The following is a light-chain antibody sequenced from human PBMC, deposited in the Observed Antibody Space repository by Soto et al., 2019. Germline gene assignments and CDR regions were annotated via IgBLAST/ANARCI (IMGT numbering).Light chain of an antibody. V-gene: IGLV7-46*01. CDR2: DAS. CDR1: TGPVTSGHY. CDR3: AAWDDSLNGL. J-gene: IGLJ2*01. Sequence: QAVVTQEPSLTVSPGGTVTLTCGSSTGPVTSGHYPYWFQQKPGQAPRTLIYDASNKHSWTPARFSGSLLGGKAALTLSGAQPEDEAEYYCAAWDDSLNGLFGGGTKLTVL.